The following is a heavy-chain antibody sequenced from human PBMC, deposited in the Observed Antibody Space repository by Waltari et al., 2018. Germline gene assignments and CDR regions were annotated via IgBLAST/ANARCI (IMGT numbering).Heavy chain of an antibody. V-gene: IGHV3-23*01. CDR2: ISNSGGST. CDR3: AREEKDNSGYRTTRFGY. J-gene: IGHJ4*02. D-gene: IGHD5-12*01. CDR1: GFTFSNYA. Sequence: EVQLLESGGGLVQPGGSLRLSCDTSGFTFSNYAMSWVRQAPGKGLGGVSAISNSGGSTWYAVSVKGRLTISRDNSKNKVFLQMDSLRAEDTAVYYCAREEKDNSGYRTTRFGYWGQGTLVTVSS.